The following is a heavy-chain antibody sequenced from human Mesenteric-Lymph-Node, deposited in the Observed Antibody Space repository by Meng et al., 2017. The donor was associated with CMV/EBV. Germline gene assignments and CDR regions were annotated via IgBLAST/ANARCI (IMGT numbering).Heavy chain of an antibody. CDR1: GFTVSSNY. D-gene: IGHD5-18*01. V-gene: IGHV3-53*01. CDR3: AKDQGYSYGYYFDY. CDR2: IYSGGST. J-gene: IGHJ4*02. Sequence: GESLKISCAASGFTVSSNYMSWVRQAPGKGLEWVSVIYSGGSTYYADSVKGRFTISRDNSKNTLYLQVNSLRAEDTAVYYCAKDQGYSYGYYFDYWGQGTVVTVSS.